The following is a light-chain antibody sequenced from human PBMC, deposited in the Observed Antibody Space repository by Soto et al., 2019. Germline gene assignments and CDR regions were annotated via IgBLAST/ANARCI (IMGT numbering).Light chain of an antibody. Sequence: AIQLTQSPSSLPASVGDRVIISCRASQGISSALAWYQQKPGRAPRLLIYDASSLQSGVPSRFSCSGSGTDFPLTISSLQPEDFATYYCQQFHSYALTFGGVTKVEIK. CDR3: QQFHSYALT. J-gene: IGKJ4*01. CDR2: DAS. CDR1: QGISSA. V-gene: IGKV1-13*02.